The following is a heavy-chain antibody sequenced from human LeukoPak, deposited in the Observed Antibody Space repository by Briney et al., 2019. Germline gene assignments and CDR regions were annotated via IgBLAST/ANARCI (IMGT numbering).Heavy chain of an antibody. CDR1: GFTFSSYS. CDR2: IISSSSTI. J-gene: IGHJ4*02. D-gene: IGHD6-19*01. V-gene: IGHV3-48*01. CDR3: AREGEWLVFPHFDQ. Sequence: GSLRLSCAASGFTFSSYSMNWVRQAPGKGLEWVSYIISSSSTIYYADSVKGRFTISRDNAKNSLYLQMNSLRAEDTAVYYCAREGEWLVFPHFDQGARGTRDTVSS.